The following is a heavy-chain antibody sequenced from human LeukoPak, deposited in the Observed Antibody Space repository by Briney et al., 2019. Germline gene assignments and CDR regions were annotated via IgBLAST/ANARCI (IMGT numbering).Heavy chain of an antibody. Sequence: SETLSLTCTVSGGSISSSRYCWGWIRQPPGKGLEWIGSICSSGKTYYNPSLNSRVTISIDTSKNQFSLKLSSVAAAGTAVYYCARWLTGYYFDYWGQGTLVTVSS. D-gene: IGHD3-9*01. CDR1: GGSISSSRYC. CDR2: ICSSGKT. CDR3: ARWLTGYYFDY. V-gene: IGHV4-39*07. J-gene: IGHJ4*02.